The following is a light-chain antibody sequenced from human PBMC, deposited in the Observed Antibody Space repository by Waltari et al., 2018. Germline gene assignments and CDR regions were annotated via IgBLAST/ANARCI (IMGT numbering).Light chain of an antibody. CDR3: LQYDNLPYA. V-gene: IGKV1-33*01. CDR1: QDIQTF. Sequence: DTQMTQSPSSLSASVGDRVTITCQASQDIQTFLNWFKQKPGKAPQLLIYDACKLETGVPSRFSVSGSGTSFTFTISSLQPHDSAVYFCLQYDNLPYAFGQGTRLEI. J-gene: IGKJ2*01. CDR2: DAC.